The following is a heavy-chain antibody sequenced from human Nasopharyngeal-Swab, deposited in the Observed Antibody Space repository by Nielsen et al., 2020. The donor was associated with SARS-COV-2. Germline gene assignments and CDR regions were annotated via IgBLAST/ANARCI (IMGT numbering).Heavy chain of an antibody. D-gene: IGHD3-3*01. CDR1: GYTFTSYG. CDR3: ASGQSAFDFWSGYPGVDV. CDR2: ISAYNGNT. V-gene: IGHV1-18*01. Sequence: ASAQVSCKASGYTFTSYGISWVRQAPGQGLEWMGWISAYNGNTKHAQKLQGRVTMTTDTSTSTADMELRSLRSDDTAVYYCASGQSAFDFWSGYPGVDVWGQGTTVTVSS. J-gene: IGHJ6*02.